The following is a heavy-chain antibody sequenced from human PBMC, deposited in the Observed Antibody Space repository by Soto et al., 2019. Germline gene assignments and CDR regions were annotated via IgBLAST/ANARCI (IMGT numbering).Heavy chain of an antibody. Sequence: ASVKVSCKASGYTFTSYYMNWVRQAPGQGLEWMGIINPSGGSTSYAQKFQGRVTMTRDTSISTAYMELSRLRSDDTAVYYCARATYSSSWDPPYYFDYWGQGTLVTVSS. V-gene: IGHV1-46*01. CDR2: INPSGGST. CDR3: ARATYSSSWDPPYYFDY. D-gene: IGHD6-13*01. J-gene: IGHJ4*02. CDR1: GYTFTSYY.